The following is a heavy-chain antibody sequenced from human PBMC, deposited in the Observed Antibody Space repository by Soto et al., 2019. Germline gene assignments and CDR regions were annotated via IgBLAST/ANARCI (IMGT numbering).Heavy chain of an antibody. CDR3: AKPKGADITFDS. V-gene: IGHV3-30*18. D-gene: IGHD3-9*01. CDR1: GFAFSRDG. CDR2: ISFDGSDK. Sequence: QVQLVESGGGVVQPGKSLRLSCAAAGFAFSRDGMHWVRQAPGKGLEWVAVISFDGSDKYYADSVKGRFTISRDNSQNTVDLQMNSLRPEDTALYYCAKPKGADITFDSWGQGTLVTVSS. J-gene: IGHJ4*02.